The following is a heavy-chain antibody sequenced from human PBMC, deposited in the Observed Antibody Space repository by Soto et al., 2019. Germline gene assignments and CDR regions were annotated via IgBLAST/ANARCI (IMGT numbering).Heavy chain of an antibody. CDR3: ARHGCYDIWPMDV. CDR1: GGSISSYY. V-gene: IGHV4-59*08. Sequence: QVQLQESGPGLVKPSETLSLTCTVSGGSISSYYWSWIRQPPGKGLEWIGYIYYSGSTNYNPSLKSRVAISVDTSKNQFSLKLSSVTAADTAVYYCARHGCYDIWPMDVWGQGTTVTVSS. CDR2: IYYSGST. J-gene: IGHJ6*02. D-gene: IGHD3-9*01.